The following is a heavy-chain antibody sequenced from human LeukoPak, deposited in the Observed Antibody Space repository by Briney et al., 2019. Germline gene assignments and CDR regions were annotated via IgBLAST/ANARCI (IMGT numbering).Heavy chain of an antibody. CDR2: INPNSGGT. V-gene: IGHV1-2*02. J-gene: IGHJ4*02. D-gene: IGHD3-3*01. Sequence: GASVKVSCKASGYTFTGYYMHWVRQAPGQGLEWMGWINPNSGGTNYAQKLQGRVTMTTDTSTSTAYMELRSLRSDDTAVYYCARSTIFGVVTKYYFDYWGQGTLVTVSS. CDR1: GYTFTGYY. CDR3: ARSTIFGVVTKYYFDY.